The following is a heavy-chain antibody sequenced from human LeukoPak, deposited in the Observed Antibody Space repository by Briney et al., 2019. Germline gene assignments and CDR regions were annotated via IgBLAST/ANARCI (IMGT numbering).Heavy chain of an antibody. D-gene: IGHD3-10*01. V-gene: IGHV5-51*01. CDR3: ARQEDRKRHYYGSGSYSGFDP. CDR2: IYPGDSDT. CDR1: GYSFTSYW. Sequence: GESLKISCKGSGYSFTSYWIGWVRQMPGKGLEWMGIIYPGDSDTRYSPSFQGQVTISADKSISTAYLQWSSLKASDTAMYYCARQEDRKRHYYGSGSYSGFDPWGQGTLVTVSS. J-gene: IGHJ5*02.